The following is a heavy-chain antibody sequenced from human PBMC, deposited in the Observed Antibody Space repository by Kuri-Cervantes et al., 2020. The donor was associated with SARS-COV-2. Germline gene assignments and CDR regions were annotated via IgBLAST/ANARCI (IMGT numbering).Heavy chain of an antibody. V-gene: IGHV4-39*07. CDR1: GGSISSSSYY. CDR3: ARETYYYDSSGYYYLYGMDV. D-gene: IGHD3-22*01. Sequence: SETLSLTCTVSGGSISSSSYYWGWIRQPPGKGLEWIGSIYYSGSTYYNPSLKSRVTISVDTSKNQLSPKLSSVTAADTAVYYCARETYYYDSSGYYYLYGMDVWGQGTTVTVSS. J-gene: IGHJ6*02. CDR2: IYYSGST.